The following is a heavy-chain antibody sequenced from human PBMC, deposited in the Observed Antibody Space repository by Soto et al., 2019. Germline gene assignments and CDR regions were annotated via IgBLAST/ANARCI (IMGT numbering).Heavy chain of an antibody. D-gene: IGHD6-19*01. CDR2: IIPIFGTA. CDR3: ARVFENPHWQWLVQAPNWFDP. J-gene: IGHJ5*02. V-gene: IGHV1-69*13. CDR1: GGTFSSYA. Sequence: GASVKVSCKASGGTFSSYAISWVRQAPGQGLEWMGGIIPIFGTANYAQKFQGRVTITADESTSTAYMELSSLRREDTAVYYCARVFENPHWQWLVQAPNWFDPWGQGTLVTVSS.